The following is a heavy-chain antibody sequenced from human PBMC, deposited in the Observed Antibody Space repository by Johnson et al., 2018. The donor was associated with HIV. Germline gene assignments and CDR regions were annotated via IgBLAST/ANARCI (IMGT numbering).Heavy chain of an antibody. D-gene: IGHD6-19*01. CDR2: INWNGENI. J-gene: IGHJ3*02. CDR3: ARDQSNGWNRGAFDI. Sequence: MQLVESGGGVVRPGGSLRLSCEGSGFSFDEYGMSWVRQAPGKGLEWVSGINWNGENIGYADSVKGRCTVSRDNAKDSLVLQMNSLRVEDTALYYCARDQSNGWNRGAFDIWGQGTVVTVSS. V-gene: IGHV3-20*04. CDR1: GFSFDEYG.